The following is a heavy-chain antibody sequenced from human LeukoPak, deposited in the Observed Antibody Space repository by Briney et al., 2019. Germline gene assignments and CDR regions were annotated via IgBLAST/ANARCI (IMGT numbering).Heavy chain of an antibody. J-gene: IGHJ5*02. Sequence: ASVKVSCKASGYTFTGYYMHWVRQAPGQGLEWMGWINPNSGGTNYAQKFQGRVTMTRDTSIITAYMELSGLRSDDTAVYYCARAPYSSGWYDLGWFDPWGQGTLVTVSS. CDR2: INPNSGGT. CDR1: GYTFTGYY. CDR3: ARAPYSSGWYDLGWFDP. D-gene: IGHD6-19*01. V-gene: IGHV1-2*02.